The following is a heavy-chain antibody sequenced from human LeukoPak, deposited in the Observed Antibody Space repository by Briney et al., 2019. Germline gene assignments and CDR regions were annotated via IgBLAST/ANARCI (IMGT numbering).Heavy chain of an antibody. CDR2: ISGSGGST. CDR3: ARAKGYSSGWYVV. Sequence: GGSLRLSCAASGFTFSSYAMSWVRQAPGKGLEWVSAISGSGGSTYYADSVKGRFTISRDNAKNTLYLQMNSLRAEDTAVYYCARAKGYSSGWYVVWGQGTLVTVSS. D-gene: IGHD6-19*01. V-gene: IGHV3-23*01. CDR1: GFTFSSYA. J-gene: IGHJ4*02.